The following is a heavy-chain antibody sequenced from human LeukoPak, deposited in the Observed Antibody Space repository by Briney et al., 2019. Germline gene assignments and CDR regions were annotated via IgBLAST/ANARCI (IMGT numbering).Heavy chain of an antibody. CDR3: AKTMVPHQTVELYYFDY. CDR1: GFTFSSYA. J-gene: IGHJ4*02. CDR2: ISGSGGST. Sequence: PGGSLRLSCAASGFTFSSYAMSWVRQAPGKGLEWVSAISGSGGSTYYADSVKGRFTISRDNSKNTLYLQMNSLRAEDTAVYYCAKTMVPHQTVELYYFDYWGQGTLVTVSS. D-gene: IGHD3-10*01. V-gene: IGHV3-23*01.